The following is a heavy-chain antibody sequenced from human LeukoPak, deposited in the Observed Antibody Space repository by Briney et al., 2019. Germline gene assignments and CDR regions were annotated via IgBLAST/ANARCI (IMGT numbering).Heavy chain of an antibody. Sequence: ASVKVSCKASGYTFTSYYMHWVRQAPGQGLEWMGIINPSGGSTSYAQKFQGRVTMTRDMSTSTVYMELSSLRSEDTAVYYCARGNGLWFAESIYPFDPWGQGTLVTVSS. CDR2: INPSGGST. CDR1: GYTFTSYY. CDR3: ARGNGLWFAESIYPFDP. V-gene: IGHV1-46*01. J-gene: IGHJ5*02. D-gene: IGHD3-10*01.